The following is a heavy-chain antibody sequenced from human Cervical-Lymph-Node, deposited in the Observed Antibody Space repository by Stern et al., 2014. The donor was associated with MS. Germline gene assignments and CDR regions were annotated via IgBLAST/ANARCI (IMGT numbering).Heavy chain of an antibody. D-gene: IGHD6-13*01. CDR1: GETFSSLS. Sequence: QVQLVQSGAELKKPGSSVTVSCKASGETFSSLSVSWVRRAPGPVLQWLGGITPMFGTSYYVQKFQERLTIFADESTQTIYMTLSGLISEDTAIYYCARDQAGIAAHWGQGTLVTVSS. V-gene: IGHV1-69*01. J-gene: IGHJ4*02. CDR3: ARDQAGIAAH. CDR2: ITPMFGTS.